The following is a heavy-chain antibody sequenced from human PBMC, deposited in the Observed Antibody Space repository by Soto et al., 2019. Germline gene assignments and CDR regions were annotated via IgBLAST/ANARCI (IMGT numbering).Heavy chain of an antibody. Sequence: PSETLSLTCTVSVGSISSYYWSWIRQPPGKGLEWIGYIYYSGSTNYNPSLKSRVTISVDTSKNQFSLKLSSVTAADTAVYYCARTRWPTQRRHHWFDPWGQGTLVTVSS. CDR1: VGSISSYY. J-gene: IGHJ5*02. CDR3: ARTRWPTQRRHHWFDP. V-gene: IGHV4-59*01. D-gene: IGHD6-25*01. CDR2: IYYSGST.